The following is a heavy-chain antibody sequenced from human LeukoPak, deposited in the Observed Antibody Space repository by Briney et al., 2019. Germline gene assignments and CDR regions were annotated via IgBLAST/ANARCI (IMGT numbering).Heavy chain of an antibody. Sequence: PGGSLRLSCAASGFTFSSYGMHWVRQAPGKGLEWVAVIWYDGSNKYYADSVKGRFTISRDNSKNTLYLQMNSLRAEDTAVYYCAREPTPLRYFDYWGQGTLVTVSS. CDR3: AREPTPLRYFDY. J-gene: IGHJ4*02. CDR2: IWYDGSNK. V-gene: IGHV3-33*08. CDR1: GFTFSSYG.